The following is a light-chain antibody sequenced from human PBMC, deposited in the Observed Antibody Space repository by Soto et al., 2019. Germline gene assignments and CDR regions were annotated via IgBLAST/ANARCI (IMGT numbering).Light chain of an antibody. CDR2: HVV. CDR1: TSDVGGYEY. Sequence: QSVLTQPRSVSGSPGQSVTISCTGTTSDVGGYEYVSWYQQYPGKAPKLLIYHVVRRPSGVPDRFSGSKSGTTASLIISGLQAEDEADYFCCSYADGQTLAFGGGTKLTVL. J-gene: IGLJ2*01. V-gene: IGLV2-11*01. CDR3: CSYADGQTLA.